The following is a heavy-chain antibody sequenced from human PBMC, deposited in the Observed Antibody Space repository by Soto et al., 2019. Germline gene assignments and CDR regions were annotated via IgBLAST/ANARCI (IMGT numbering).Heavy chain of an antibody. D-gene: IGHD1-26*01. CDR2: IYPHDSDT. V-gene: IGHV5-51*01. CDR3: ARHGRGSRLGNWFDP. CDR1: GYSFTSYW. J-gene: IGHJ5*02. Sequence: GESLKISCKGSGYSFTSYWIGWVRQMPGKGLEWMGIIYPHDSDTRYSPSFQGQATISADKSISTAYLQWSSLKASDTAMYYCARHGRGSRLGNWFDPWGQGTLVTVSS.